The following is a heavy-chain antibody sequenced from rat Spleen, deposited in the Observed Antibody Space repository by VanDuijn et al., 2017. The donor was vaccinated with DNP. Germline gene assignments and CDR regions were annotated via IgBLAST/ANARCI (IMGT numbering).Heavy chain of an antibody. V-gene: IGHV5-22*01. J-gene: IGHJ1*01. CDR2: ISYEGSST. CDR1: GFTFSDYY. Sequence: EVQLVESGGGLVQPGNSLKLSCAASGFTFSDYYMAWVRQAPKKGLEWVASISYEGSSTYYGDSVKGRFTVSRDNAKSSLYLQMDSLRSEDTATYYCAKHDWYFDFWGPGTMVTVSS. CDR3: AKHDWYFDF.